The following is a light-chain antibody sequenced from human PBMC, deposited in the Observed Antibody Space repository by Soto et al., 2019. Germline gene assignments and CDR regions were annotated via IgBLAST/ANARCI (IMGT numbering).Light chain of an antibody. J-gene: IGLJ2*01. Sequence: QSVLTQPPSASGTPGQRVTISCSGSSSNIGSNPVSWYQQLPGTAPKSLIYSDNQRPSGVPDRISGSRSGTSASLAISGLQSEDEAEYYCAAGDDSLRGRVFGGGTKVTVL. CDR3: AAGDDSLRGRV. CDR2: SDN. CDR1: SSNIGSNP. V-gene: IGLV1-44*01.